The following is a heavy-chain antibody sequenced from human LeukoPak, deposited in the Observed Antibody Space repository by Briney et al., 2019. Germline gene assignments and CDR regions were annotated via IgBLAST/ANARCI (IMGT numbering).Heavy chain of an antibody. CDR2: MYYSGST. J-gene: IGHJ3*02. CDR1: GVSISSDKYY. V-gene: IGHV4-31*03. CDR3: ATPYCGTISCLDVFDI. Sequence: SETLSLTCTVSGVSISSDKYYWSWIRQRPGKGLEWIGYMYYSGSTSYNPSLKSRVSISLGTPKNQFSLKLASVTAADTAVYYCATPYCGTISCLDVFDIWGQGTMVTVSS. D-gene: IGHD2-21*01.